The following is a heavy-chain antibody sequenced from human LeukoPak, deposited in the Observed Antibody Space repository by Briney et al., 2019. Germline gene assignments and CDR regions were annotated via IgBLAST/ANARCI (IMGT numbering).Heavy chain of an antibody. J-gene: IGHJ3*02. D-gene: IGHD2-15*01. Sequence: GWSLRLSCAAAGFTFRSYAMSWVRQAPGKGLEWVSAISDDGGSTYYADSVKGRFTISRDNSKNTLFLQVNSLRAEDTAVYYCARACSGGSCYLAAFDMWGRGTMVTVSS. V-gene: IGHV3-23*01. CDR3: ARACSGGSCYLAAFDM. CDR2: ISDDGGST. CDR1: GFTFRSYA.